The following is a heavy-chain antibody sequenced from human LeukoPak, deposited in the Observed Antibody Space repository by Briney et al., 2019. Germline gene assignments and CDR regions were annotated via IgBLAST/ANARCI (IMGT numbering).Heavy chain of an antibody. J-gene: IGHJ4*02. Sequence: PSETLSLTCAVFGGSLSGYYWSWIRQPPGKALEWIGSVYYSGTTSYNPSLKSRDTISVDMSKNHFSLRLRSVTAADTAMYYCARGTLFRGWSYYLDFWGQGSQVTVSS. V-gene: IGHV4-34*01. CDR2: VYYSGTT. CDR1: GGSLSGYY. CDR3: ARGTLFRGWSYYLDF. D-gene: IGHD6-19*01.